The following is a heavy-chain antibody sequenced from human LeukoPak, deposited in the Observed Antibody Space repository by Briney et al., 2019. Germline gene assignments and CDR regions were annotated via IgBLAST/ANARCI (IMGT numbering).Heavy chain of an antibody. J-gene: IGHJ4*02. D-gene: IGHD3-10*01. CDR2: IYTSGST. V-gene: IGHV4-4*07. CDR1: GGSISSYY. Sequence: SETLSLTCTVSGGSISSYYWSWIRQPAGKGLEWIGRIYTSGSTNYNPSLKCRVTISVHTSKTQFSLKLSSVTAADTAVYYCARDGVYYGSYDYWGQGTLVTVSA. CDR3: ARDGVYYGSYDY.